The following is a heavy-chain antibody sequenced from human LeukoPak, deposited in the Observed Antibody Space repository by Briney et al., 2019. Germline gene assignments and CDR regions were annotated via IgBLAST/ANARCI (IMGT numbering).Heavy chain of an antibody. V-gene: IGHV5-51*01. D-gene: IGHD5-18*01. J-gene: IGHJ4*02. CDR1: GYSFTTYW. Sequence: AGESLKISCKASGYSFTTYWIGWVRPLPGKGLEWMGIIDPSDSETRYTPSFQGQVTISVDTSLTTAYLQWNSLKASDTAMYYCARQTAMGRSGDYWGQGTLVTVSS. CDR3: ARQTAMGRSGDY. CDR2: IDPSDSET.